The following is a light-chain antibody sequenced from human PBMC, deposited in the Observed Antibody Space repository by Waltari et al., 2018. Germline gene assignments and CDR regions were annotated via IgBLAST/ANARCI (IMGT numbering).Light chain of an antibody. Sequence: DTQLSQFPSTLAASVGDRVTLTCRAREAINKWLAWYQKKPGKAPKVLIYDASTLQSGVPSRFSGSGSGTEFTLTIDSLQPDDFATYYCQQYNRFSPFGQGTNVEVK. CDR1: EAINKW. J-gene: IGKJ1*01. CDR2: DAS. V-gene: IGKV1-5*01. CDR3: QQYNRFSP.